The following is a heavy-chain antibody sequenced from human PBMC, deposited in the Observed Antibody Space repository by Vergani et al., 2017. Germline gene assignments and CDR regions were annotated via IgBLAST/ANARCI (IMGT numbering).Heavy chain of an antibody. Sequence: QVQLQQWGAGLLKPSETLSLTCTVSGGSISSGGYYWSWIRQHPGKGLEWIGYIYYSGSTYYNPSLKSRVTISVDTSKNQFSLKLSSVTAEDTAVYYCARGSRDDAFDIGGQGTRVTVSS. CDR3: ARGSRDDAFDI. D-gene: IGHD5-24*01. V-gene: IGHV4-31*03. CDR2: IYYSGST. CDR1: GGSISSGGYY. J-gene: IGHJ3*02.